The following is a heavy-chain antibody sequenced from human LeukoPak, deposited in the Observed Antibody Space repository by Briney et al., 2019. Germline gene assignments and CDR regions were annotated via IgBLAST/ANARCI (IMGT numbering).Heavy chain of an antibody. D-gene: IGHD3-10*01. J-gene: IGHJ4*02. CDR3: ATAAYGSGTYYFDY. CDR1: GVSISSGGYS. Sequence: SETLSLTCAVSGVSISSGGYSWSWIRQPPGKGLEWIGYIYHSGSTYYNPSLKSRVTISVDRSKNQFSLKLSSVTAADTAVYYCATAAYGSGTYYFDYWGQGTLVTVSS. V-gene: IGHV4-30-2*01. CDR2: IYHSGST.